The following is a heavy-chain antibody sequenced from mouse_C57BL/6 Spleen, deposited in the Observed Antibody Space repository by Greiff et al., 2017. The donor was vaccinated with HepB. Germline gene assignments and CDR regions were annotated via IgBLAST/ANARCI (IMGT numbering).Heavy chain of an antibody. V-gene: IGHV5-4*01. CDR2: ISAGGSYT. CDR1: GFTFSSYA. J-gene: IGHJ3*01. Sequence: EVQGVDSGGGLVKPGGSLKLSCAASGFTFSSYAMSWVRQTPEKRLEWVATISAGGSYTYYTDNVKGRFTISRNNAKNNLYLQISHLKSEDTAMYYCARESYYGSSFFAYWGQGTLVTVSA. D-gene: IGHD1-1*01. CDR3: ARESYYGSSFFAY.